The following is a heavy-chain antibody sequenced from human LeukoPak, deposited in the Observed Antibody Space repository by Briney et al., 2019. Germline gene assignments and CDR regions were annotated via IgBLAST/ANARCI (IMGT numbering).Heavy chain of an antibody. V-gene: IGHV3-48*02. J-gene: IGHJ4*02. CDR2: ISSTSNTI. D-gene: IGHD3-10*01. CDR1: GFTFSSYS. Sequence: GGSLRLSCAASGFTFSSYSMNWVRQAPGKGLEWVSYISSTSNTIHYADSVKGRFTISRDNAENSLYLQMNSLRDEDTAVYFCARTRVEFDYWGQGTLVTVSS. CDR3: ARTRVEFDY.